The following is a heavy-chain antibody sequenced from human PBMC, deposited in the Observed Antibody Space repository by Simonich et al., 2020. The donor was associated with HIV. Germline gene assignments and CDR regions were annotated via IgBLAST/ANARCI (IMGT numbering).Heavy chain of an antibody. CDR1: GGSFTNYY. CDR3: ARIEYSSSSEFDP. J-gene: IGHJ5*02. D-gene: IGHD6-6*01. V-gene: IGHV4-34*12. CDR2: IFPSGST. Sequence: QVHLQQWGAGLLKPSETLYLTCAVYGGSFTNYYWSWFRQPPGKGMEWMGEIFPSGSTNYNPSLKSRVTMSIDTSKIQFSRKLTSVTAADTALYYCARIEYSSSSEFDPWGQGTLVTVSS.